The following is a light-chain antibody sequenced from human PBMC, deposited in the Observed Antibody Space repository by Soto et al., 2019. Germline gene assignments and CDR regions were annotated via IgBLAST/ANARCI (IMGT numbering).Light chain of an antibody. CDR3: QSYDSSLSVVV. CDR1: SSNIGAGYD. CDR2: RNS. Sequence: QSVLTQQPSVSGAPGQRVTISCTGSSSNIGAGYDVHWYQHLPGTAPKVLIYRNSNRPSGVPDRVSGSKSDTSASLAITGLQAEDEADYYCQSYDSSLSVVVFGGGTKVTVL. V-gene: IGLV1-40*01. J-gene: IGLJ2*01.